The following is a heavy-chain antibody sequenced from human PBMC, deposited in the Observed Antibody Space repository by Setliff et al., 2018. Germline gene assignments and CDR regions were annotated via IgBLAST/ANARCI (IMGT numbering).Heavy chain of an antibody. CDR2: IYSGDRHT. J-gene: IGHJ4*02. CDR1: GFTFSTYA. V-gene: IGHV3-23*03. CDR3: AKPQVELRWGFES. Sequence: GESLKISCAASGFTFSTYAMSWVRQAPGKGLEWVSTIYSGDRHTFYTDSVKGRFTIFRDGSKNTLYLQMTSLRAEDTAVYYCAKPQVELRWGFESWGQGTLVTVSS. D-gene: IGHD1-7*01.